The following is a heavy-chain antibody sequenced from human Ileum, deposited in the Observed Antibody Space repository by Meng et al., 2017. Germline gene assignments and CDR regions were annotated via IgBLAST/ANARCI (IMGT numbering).Heavy chain of an antibody. CDR1: SGSISSNTY. D-gene: IGHD4-23*01. J-gene: IGHJ4*02. CDR2: ISHSGSA. V-gene: IGHV4-4*02. CDR3: ARHGGYSQDF. Sequence: LRGSGPGLLRPSGPLSLTCAVSSGSISSNTYWSWVRQPPGKGLEWIGQISHSGSAYYNPSLKSRVTMSVDKSKSQFSLMLTSVTAADTAIYYCARHGGYSQDFWGQGTLVTVSS.